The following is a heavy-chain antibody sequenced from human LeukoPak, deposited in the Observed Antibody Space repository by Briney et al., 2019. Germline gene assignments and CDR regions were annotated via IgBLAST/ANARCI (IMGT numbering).Heavy chain of an antibody. CDR1: GGSFSGYC. CDR3: ARGDLRSGYYV. J-gene: IGHJ4*02. V-gene: IGHV4-34*01. CDR2: INHSGST. D-gene: IGHD3-3*01. Sequence: PSQTLSLTCAVYGGSFSGYCWSWIRQPPGKGLEWIGEINHSGSTKYNPSLKSRVTLSVDTSKNQFSLKLSSVTAADTAVYYCARGDLRSGYYVWGQGTLVTVSS.